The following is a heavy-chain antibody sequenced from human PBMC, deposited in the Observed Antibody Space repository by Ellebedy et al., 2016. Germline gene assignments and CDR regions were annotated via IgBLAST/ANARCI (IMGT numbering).Heavy chain of an antibody. D-gene: IGHD2-15*01. CDR3: AVDAVGSFDY. CDR1: GFTFRSYT. CDR2: ISSSSSTI. V-gene: IGHV3-21*06. J-gene: IGHJ4*02. Sequence: GESLKISCAGSGFTFRSYTINWVRQAPGKGLEWVSSISSSSSTIYYAESVKGRFTISRDNAKNSVYLQMNSLRADDTAVYYCAVDAVGSFDYWGQGNLDTVYS.